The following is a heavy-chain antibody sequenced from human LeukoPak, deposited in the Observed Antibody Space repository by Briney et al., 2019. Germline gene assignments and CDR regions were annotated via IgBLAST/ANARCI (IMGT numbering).Heavy chain of an antibody. J-gene: IGHJ3*02. CDR3: ARDLYGSGSYYLHAFDI. CDR1: GLTYSSYA. CDR2: IYSGGST. Sequence: GGSLRLSCAASGLTYSSYAMSWVRQAPGKGLEWVSVIYSGGSTYYADSVKGRFTISRDDSKNTLYLQMNSLRAEDTAVYYCARDLYGSGSYYLHAFDIWGQGTMVTVSS. V-gene: IGHV3-53*01. D-gene: IGHD3-10*01.